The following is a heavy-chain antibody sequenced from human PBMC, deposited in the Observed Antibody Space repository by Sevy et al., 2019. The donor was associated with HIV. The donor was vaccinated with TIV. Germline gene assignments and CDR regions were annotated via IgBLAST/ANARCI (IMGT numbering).Heavy chain of an antibody. Sequence: SETLSLTCTVSGGSITSLYWNWIRQPPGKGLEWIANIYSNGRINYNPSLKSRVTLSLDTSTNQCSLRLSYVTAADTAMYYCAGGNAWGRGYSWGQGTLVTVSS. V-gene: IGHV4-59*08. CDR1: GGSITSLY. CDR3: AGGNAWGRGYS. CDR2: IYSNGRI. J-gene: IGHJ4*02. D-gene: IGHD1-26*01.